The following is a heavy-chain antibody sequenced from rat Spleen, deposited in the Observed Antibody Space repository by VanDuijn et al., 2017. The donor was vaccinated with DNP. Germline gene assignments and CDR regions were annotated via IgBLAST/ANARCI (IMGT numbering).Heavy chain of an antibody. CDR3: ARLIAAISDFDY. Sequence: EVQLVESGGGLVQPGKSLKLSCAASGFSFNKYGMAWVRQTPTKGLEWVATISYDGISTYYRDSVKGRFTISRANAKSTLYLQMDSLRSEDTAIYYCARLIAAISDFDYWGQGVMVTVSS. CDR1: GFSFNKYG. D-gene: IGHD1-2*01. CDR2: ISYDGIST. V-gene: IGHV5-29*01. J-gene: IGHJ2*01.